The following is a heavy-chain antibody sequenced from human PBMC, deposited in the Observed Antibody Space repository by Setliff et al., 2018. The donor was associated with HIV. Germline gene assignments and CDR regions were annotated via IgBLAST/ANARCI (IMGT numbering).Heavy chain of an antibody. J-gene: IGHJ4*02. Sequence: PSETLSLTCTVSGGSISKYFWSWIRQSAEKGLEWIGRIYSSGSTNQNPSLKSRVSMSVDTSKSQFSLNLSSVTAADTAVYYCASEKVAWTVSDSFFEFWGQGVPVTVSS. CDR2: IYSSGST. CDR3: ASEKVAWTVSDSFFEF. D-gene: IGHD2-15*01. CDR1: GGSISKYF. V-gene: IGHV4-4*07.